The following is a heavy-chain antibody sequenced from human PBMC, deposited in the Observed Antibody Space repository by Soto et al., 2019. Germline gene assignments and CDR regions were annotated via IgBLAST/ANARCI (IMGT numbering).Heavy chain of an antibody. Sequence: QVQLVQSGAEVKKSGASVKVSCKASGYTFTSYGISWVRQAPGQGLEWMGWISAYNGNTNYAQKLQGRVTMTTDTSTSTAYMELRSLRSDDTAVYYCARVEITIFGVVISVFDYWGQGTLVTVSS. CDR1: GYTFTSYG. D-gene: IGHD3-3*01. CDR3: ARVEITIFGVVISVFDY. CDR2: ISAYNGNT. J-gene: IGHJ4*02. V-gene: IGHV1-18*01.